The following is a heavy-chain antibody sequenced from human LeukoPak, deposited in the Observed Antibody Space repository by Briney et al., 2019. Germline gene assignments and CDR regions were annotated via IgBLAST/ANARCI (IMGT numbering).Heavy chain of an antibody. CDR2: INHSGGT. V-gene: IGHV4-34*01. J-gene: IGHJ6*02. CDR1: GESFSEYY. D-gene: IGHD6-25*01. Sequence: SETLSLTCAVYGESFSEYYWSWIRQPPGKGLEWIGQINHSGGTNYHPSLRTRVTISLDTSKNQFSLKLSSVTAADTAVYYCARQRYHYYYYYGMDVWGQGTTVTVSS. CDR3: ARQRYHYYYYYGMDV.